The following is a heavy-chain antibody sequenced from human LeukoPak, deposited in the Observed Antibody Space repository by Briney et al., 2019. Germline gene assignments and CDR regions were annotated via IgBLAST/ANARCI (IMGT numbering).Heavy chain of an antibody. Sequence: ASVKVSCKASGGTFSTYTISWVRQAPGQGLEWMGGIIPILGTTNYAQKFQGRVTITADDSTSTTYMELSSLRSEGTAIYYCANRVMPRLPTASITPAYSSDYWGQGTLVTVSS. CDR1: GGTFSTYT. CDR3: ANRVMPRLPTASITPAYSSDY. V-gene: IGHV1-69*13. CDR2: IIPILGTT. J-gene: IGHJ4*02. D-gene: IGHD1-14*01.